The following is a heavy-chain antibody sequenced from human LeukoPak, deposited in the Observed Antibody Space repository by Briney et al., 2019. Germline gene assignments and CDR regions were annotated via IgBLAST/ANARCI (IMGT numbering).Heavy chain of an antibody. J-gene: IGHJ4*02. Sequence: GGSLRLSCAASGFTFSSYAMSWVRQAPGKGLEWVANIKQDGSEKYYVDSVKGRFTISRDNAKNSLYLQMNSLRAEDTAVYYCARDRQWLVSWGQGTLVTVSS. CDR1: GFTFSSYA. D-gene: IGHD6-19*01. V-gene: IGHV3-7*01. CDR2: IKQDGSEK. CDR3: ARDRQWLVS.